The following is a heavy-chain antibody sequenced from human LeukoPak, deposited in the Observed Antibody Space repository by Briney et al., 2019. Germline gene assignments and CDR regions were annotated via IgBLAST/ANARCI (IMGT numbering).Heavy chain of an antibody. CDR1: GYTLTGLS. V-gene: IGHV1-24*01. Sequence: ASVKVSCKVSGYTLTGLSMHWVRQAPGKGLEWMGGFDPEDGETIYAQKFQGRVTMTEDTSTDTAYMELSSLRSEDTAVYYCATALIWYCSSTSCHNWFDPWGQGTLVTVSS. CDR3: ATALIWYCSSTSCHNWFDP. D-gene: IGHD2-2*01. J-gene: IGHJ5*02. CDR2: FDPEDGET.